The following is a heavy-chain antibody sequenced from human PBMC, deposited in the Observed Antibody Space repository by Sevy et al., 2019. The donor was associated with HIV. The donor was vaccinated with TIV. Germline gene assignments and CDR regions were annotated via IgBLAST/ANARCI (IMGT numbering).Heavy chain of an antibody. J-gene: IGHJ4*02. D-gene: IGHD4-17*01. CDR1: GFTFSYYS. CDR2: IWFDGSNT. V-gene: IGHV3-33*08. CDR3: ARDLEFYDYGDYGPAFMPDY. Sequence: GGSLRLSCAASGFTFSYYSMHWVRQAPGKGLEWVALIWFDGSNTYYANSVKGRFTISRDIAKNTLHLQMNSLRAEDTAVYYCARDLEFYDYGDYGPAFMPDYWGQGTLVTVSS.